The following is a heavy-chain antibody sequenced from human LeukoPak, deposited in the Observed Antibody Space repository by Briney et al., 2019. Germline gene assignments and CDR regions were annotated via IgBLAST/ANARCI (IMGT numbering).Heavy chain of an antibody. CDR2: IKSKTDGGTT. D-gene: IGHD2-15*01. CDR1: GFTFSNAW. CDR3: TTLGYCSGGSCPL. Sequence: GGSLRLSCAASGFTFSNAWMNWVRQAPGKGLEWVGRIKSKTDGGTTDYAAPVKGRFTISRGDSKNTVYLQMNSLKTEGTAVYYCTTLGYCSGGSCPLWGQGTLVTVSS. J-gene: IGHJ4*02. V-gene: IGHV3-15*07.